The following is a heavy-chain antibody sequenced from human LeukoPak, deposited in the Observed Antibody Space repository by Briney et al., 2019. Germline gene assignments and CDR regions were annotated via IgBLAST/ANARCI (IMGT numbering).Heavy chain of an antibody. CDR1: GFTFSNYW. CDR2: IKRDGSEK. D-gene: IGHD3-22*01. V-gene: IGHV3-7*01. J-gene: IGHJ4*02. CDR3: ARDVYYYDSSGHDF. Sequence: PGGSLRLSCAASGFTFSNYWMNWVRQAPGKGLEWVANIKRDGSEKYYVDSVRGRFTISRDNVKNSLYLQLSSLKAEDTGIYYCARDVYYYDSSGHDFWGQGPLVTVSS.